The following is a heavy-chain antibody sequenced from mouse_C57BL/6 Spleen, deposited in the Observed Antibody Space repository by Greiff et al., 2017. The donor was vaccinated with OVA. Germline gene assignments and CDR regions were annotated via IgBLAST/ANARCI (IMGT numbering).Heavy chain of an antibody. CDR3: ARIITTVVADYYAMDY. V-gene: IGHV1-9*01. Sequence: QVQLQQSGAELMKPGASVKLSCKATGYTFTGYWIEWVKQRPGHGLEWIGEILPGSGSTNYNEKFKGKATFTADTSSNTAYMQLSSLTTEDSAIYYCARIITTVVADYYAMDYWGQGTSVTVSS. J-gene: IGHJ4*01. D-gene: IGHD1-1*01. CDR1: GYTFTGYW. CDR2: ILPGSGST.